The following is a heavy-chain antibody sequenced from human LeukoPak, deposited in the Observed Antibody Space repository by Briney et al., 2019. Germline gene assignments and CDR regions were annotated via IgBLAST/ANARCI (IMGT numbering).Heavy chain of an antibody. J-gene: IGHJ3*02. Sequence: SETLSLTCTVSGGSISSYYWSWVRQPAGKGLEWVGRIYTSGSTNYNPSLKSRVTMSVDTSKTQFSLKLSSVTAADTAVYYCARAGVRGAEDAFDIWGQGTMVTVSS. CDR2: IYTSGST. CDR1: GGSISSYY. D-gene: IGHD3-10*01. V-gene: IGHV4-4*07. CDR3: ARAGVRGAEDAFDI.